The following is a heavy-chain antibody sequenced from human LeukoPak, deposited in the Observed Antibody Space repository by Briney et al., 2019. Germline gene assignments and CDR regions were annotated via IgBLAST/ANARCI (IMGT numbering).Heavy chain of an antibody. V-gene: IGHV4-34*01. J-gene: IGHJ4*02. CDR2: INHSGST. CDR1: GGSFSGYY. D-gene: IGHD6-13*01. CDR3: ARGLAVTDLGSSWYLPVAATGVYFDY. Sequence: SETLSLTCAVYGGSFSGYYWSWIRQPPGKGLEWIGEINHSGSTNYNPSLKSRVTISVDTSKNQFSLKLSSVTAADTAVYYCARGLAVTDLGSSWYLPVAATGVYFDYWGQGTLVTVSS.